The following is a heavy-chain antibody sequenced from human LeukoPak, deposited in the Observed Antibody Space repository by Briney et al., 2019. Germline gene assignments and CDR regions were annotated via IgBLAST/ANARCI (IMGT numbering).Heavy chain of an antibody. V-gene: IGHV4-4*02. CDR2: MYLSGTT. J-gene: IGHJ4*02. D-gene: IGHD3-22*01. CDR3: AGLVGRYSSGLYYYYFDY. Sequence: PSETLSLTCTVSGDSINSLDLWSWVRQPPGKGLEWIGEMYLSGTTHSNPSVMSRVTISIDKSKNQFFLNLSSVTAADTAVYYCAGLVGRYSSGLYYYYFDYWGQGTLVTVSS. CDR1: GDSINSLDL.